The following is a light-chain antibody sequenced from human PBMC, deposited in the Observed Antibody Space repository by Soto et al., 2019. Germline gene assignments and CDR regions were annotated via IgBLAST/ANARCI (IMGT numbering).Light chain of an antibody. Sequence: QMNLPLSTLSASVRERVTITCRASQSISIWLAWYQQKPGKAPKLLIYDASSLESGVPSRFSGSGSGTEFTLTISSLQPDDFATYYCQQYNSYPFTFGGGAMVE. CDR1: QSISIW. CDR2: DAS. J-gene: IGKJ4*01. CDR3: QQYNSYPFT. V-gene: IGKV1-5*01.